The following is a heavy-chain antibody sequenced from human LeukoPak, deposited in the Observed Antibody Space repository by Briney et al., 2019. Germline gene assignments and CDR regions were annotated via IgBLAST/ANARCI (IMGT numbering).Heavy chain of an antibody. CDR1: GYTFTSYY. Sequence: ASVKVSCKASGYTFTSYYMHWVRQAPGQGLEWMGIINPSGGSTSYAQKFQGRVTMTRDTSTSTVYLELSSLRSEDTAVYYCASGGGSYYFDYWGQGTLVTVSS. D-gene: IGHD2-15*01. CDR2: INPSGGST. J-gene: IGHJ4*02. CDR3: ASGGGSYYFDY. V-gene: IGHV1-46*01.